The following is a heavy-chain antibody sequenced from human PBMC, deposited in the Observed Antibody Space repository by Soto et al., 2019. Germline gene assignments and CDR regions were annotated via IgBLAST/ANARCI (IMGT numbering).Heavy chain of an antibody. D-gene: IGHD3-9*01. CDR1: GGSISSSNW. CDR2: IYNSGST. V-gene: IGHV4-39*01. Sequence: SETLSLTCAVSGGSISSSNWWSWVRQPPGKGLEWIGSIYNSGSTYYNPSLKSRVTISIDTSKNQFSLKLSSLTAADTAVYYCARLLDGLHFDYWGQGTLVTVSS. CDR3: ARLLDGLHFDY. J-gene: IGHJ4*02.